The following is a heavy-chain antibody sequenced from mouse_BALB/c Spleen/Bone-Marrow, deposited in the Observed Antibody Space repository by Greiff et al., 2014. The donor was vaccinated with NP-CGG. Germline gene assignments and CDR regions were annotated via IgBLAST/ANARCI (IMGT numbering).Heavy chain of an antibody. V-gene: IGHV10-1*02. Sequence: EVKLVESGGGLVQPKGSLKLSCAASGFTFNTYAMNWVRQAPGKGLEWVARIRSKSNNYATYYADSVKDRFTISRDDSQSMLYLQMNNLKTEDTAMHYCVRPHYYGSSYRYAMDYWGQGTSVTVSS. J-gene: IGHJ4*01. D-gene: IGHD1-1*01. CDR2: IRSKSNNYAT. CDR1: GFTFNTYA. CDR3: VRPHYYGSSYRYAMDY.